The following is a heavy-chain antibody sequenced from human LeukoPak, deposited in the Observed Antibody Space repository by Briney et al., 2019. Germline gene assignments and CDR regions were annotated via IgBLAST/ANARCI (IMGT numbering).Heavy chain of an antibody. D-gene: IGHD7-27*01. CDR3: ASSSSTLGTGDAFDI. CDR2: IYHSGST. CDR1: GYSISSGYY. J-gene: IGHJ3*02. Sequence: PSETLSLTCTVSGYSISSGYYWGWIRQPPGKGLEWIGSIYHSGSTYYNPSLKSRVTISVDTSKNQFSLKLSSVTAADTAVYYCASSSSTLGTGDAFDIWGQGTMVTVSS. V-gene: IGHV4-38-2*02.